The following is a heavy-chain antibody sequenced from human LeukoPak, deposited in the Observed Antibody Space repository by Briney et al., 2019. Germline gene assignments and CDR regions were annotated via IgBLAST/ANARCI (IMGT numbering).Heavy chain of an antibody. CDR2: IYHSGST. J-gene: IGHJ4*02. CDR3: ARDSGYSGYGPSDY. D-gene: IGHD5-12*01. Sequence: SETLSLTCTVSGGSISSYYWSWIRQPPGKGLEWIGYIYHSGSTYYNPSLKSRVTISVDRSKNQFSLKLSSVTAADTAVYYCARDSGYSGYGPSDYWGQGTLVTVSS. V-gene: IGHV4-59*12. CDR1: GGSISSYY.